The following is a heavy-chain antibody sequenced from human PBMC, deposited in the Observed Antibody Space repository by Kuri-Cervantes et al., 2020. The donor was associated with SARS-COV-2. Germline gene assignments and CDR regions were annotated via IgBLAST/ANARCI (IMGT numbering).Heavy chain of an antibody. CDR1: GGSISSSSYY. CDR2: IYYSGST. Sequence: SETLSLTCTVSGGSISSSSYYWGWIRQPPGKGLEWIGSIYYSGSTYYNPSLKSRVTISVDTSKNQFSLKLSSVTAADTAVYYCARRGYDFWSGTLNGGMDVWGQGTTVTVSS. D-gene: IGHD3-3*01. J-gene: IGHJ6*02. CDR3: ARRGYDFWSGTLNGGMDV. V-gene: IGHV4-39*01.